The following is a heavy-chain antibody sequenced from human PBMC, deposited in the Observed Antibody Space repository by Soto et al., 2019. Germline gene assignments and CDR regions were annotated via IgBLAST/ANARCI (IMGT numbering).Heavy chain of an antibody. Sequence: GGSLRLSCGVSGFTVTSNGVSWVRQAPGKGLEWVAVISYDGSNKYYADSVKGRFTISRDNSKNTLYLQMNSLRAEDTAVYYCARGGKPLSPLLLLDYWGQGTLVTVSS. CDR2: ISYDGSNK. CDR1: GFTVTSNG. D-gene: IGHD3-10*01. CDR3: ARGGKPLSPLLLLDY. J-gene: IGHJ4*02. V-gene: IGHV3-30*03.